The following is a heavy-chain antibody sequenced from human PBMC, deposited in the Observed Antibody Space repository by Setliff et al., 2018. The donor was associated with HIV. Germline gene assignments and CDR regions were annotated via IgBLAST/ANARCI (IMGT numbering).Heavy chain of an antibody. CDR1: GGTFSSYA. Sequence: GASVKVSCKASGGTFSSYAISWVRQAPGQGLEWMGGIIPIFGTANYAQKFQGRVTITADESTSTAYMELSSLRSEDTAVYYCARGAVVTRSRGYYYMDVWGKGTTVTVSS. D-gene: IGHD2-21*02. CDR3: ARGAVVTRSRGYYYMDV. J-gene: IGHJ6*03. V-gene: IGHV1-69*13. CDR2: IIPIFGTA.